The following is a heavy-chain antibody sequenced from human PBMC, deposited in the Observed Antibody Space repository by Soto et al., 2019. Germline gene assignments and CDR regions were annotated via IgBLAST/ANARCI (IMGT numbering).Heavy chain of an antibody. CDR1: GASITYGAYS. CDR2: INHLETT. D-gene: IGHD3-10*01. CDR3: AGGGGFDSFDY. Sequence: SETLSLTCTVSGASITYGAYSWSWIRQTPGKGLEWIGYINHLETTFYNPSFESRLTLSIDRTKNQFSLNLKSMSAADRAVYFCAGGGGFDSFDYWGRGILVTVSS. J-gene: IGHJ4*02. V-gene: IGHV4-30-2*01.